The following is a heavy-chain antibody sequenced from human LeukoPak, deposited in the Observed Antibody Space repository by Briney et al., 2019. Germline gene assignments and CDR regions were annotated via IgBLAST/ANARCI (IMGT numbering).Heavy chain of an antibody. CDR1: GGSISSYY. CDR2: IYYSGST. J-gene: IGHJ5*02. D-gene: IGHD5-18*01. V-gene: IGHV4-59*01. CDR3: ARVPRGGYSYSNWFDP. Sequence: SETLSLTCTVSGGSISSYYWSWIRQPPGKGLEWIGYIYYSGSTNYNPSLKSRVTISVDTSKNQFSLKLSSVTAADTAVYYCARVPRGGYSYSNWFDPWGQGTLDTVSS.